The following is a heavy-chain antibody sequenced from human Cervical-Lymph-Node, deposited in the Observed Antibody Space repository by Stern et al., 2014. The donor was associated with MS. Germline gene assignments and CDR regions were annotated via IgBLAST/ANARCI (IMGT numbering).Heavy chain of an antibody. CDR3: ARDCGRSSCYVH. CDR1: GGSVTTTNW. D-gene: IGHD2-2*01. J-gene: IGHJ4*02. CDR2: IYHRGSN. Sequence: QVQLQESGPGLVRPSGTLSLTCAVSGGSVTTTNWWSWVRQPPGKGLEWIGEIYHRGSNNYDPSLKSRVTMSVDKSKNKVSLEMRSVTAADTAVYFCARDCGRSSCYVHWGQGTLVTVSS. V-gene: IGHV4-4*02.